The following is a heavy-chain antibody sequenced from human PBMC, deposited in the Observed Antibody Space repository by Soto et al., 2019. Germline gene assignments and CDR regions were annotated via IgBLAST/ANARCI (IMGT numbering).Heavy chain of an antibody. J-gene: IGHJ4*02. D-gene: IGHD6-13*01. V-gene: IGHV4-59*08. CDR1: GGSISSYY. Sequence: SETLSLTCTVSGGSISSYYWSWIRQPPGKGLEWIGYIYYSGSTNYNPSLKSRVTISVDTSKNQFPQKLSSVTAADTAVYYCARHGPGYSSSWFFDYWGQGTLVTVSS. CDR3: ARHGPGYSSSWFFDY. CDR2: IYYSGST.